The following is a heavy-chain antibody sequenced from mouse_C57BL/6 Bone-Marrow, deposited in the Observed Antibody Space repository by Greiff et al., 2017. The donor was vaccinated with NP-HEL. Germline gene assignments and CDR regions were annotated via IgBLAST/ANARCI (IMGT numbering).Heavy chain of an antibody. D-gene: IGHD3-3*01. CDR1: GYSITSGYY. J-gene: IGHJ2*01. Sequence: DVQLQESGPGLVKPSQSLSLTCSVTGYSITSGYYWNWIRQFPGNKLEWMGYISYDGSNNYNPSLKNRISITRDTPKNQFFLKLNSVTTEDTATYYCAREGLNRDGDYFDYWGQGTTLTVSS. CDR3: AREGLNRDGDYFDY. V-gene: IGHV3-6*01. CDR2: ISYDGSN.